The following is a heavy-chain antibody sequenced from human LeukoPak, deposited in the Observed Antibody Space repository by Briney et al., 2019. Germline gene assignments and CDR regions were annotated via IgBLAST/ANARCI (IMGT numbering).Heavy chain of an antibody. CDR1: VGSINVFY. D-gene: IGHD3-10*01. CDR2: ISYSGST. V-gene: IGHV4-59*08. J-gene: IGHJ4*02. CDR3: ARHVISFGESYSQYSFDY. Sequence: SETLSLTCTLSVGSINVFYWSSIPHPPGRRLEWICYISYSGSTYYRPSLESRLTMSRDTSQNQFSLRLNSVTAADTAIYYCARHVISFGESYSQYSFDYWGQGSLVTVSS.